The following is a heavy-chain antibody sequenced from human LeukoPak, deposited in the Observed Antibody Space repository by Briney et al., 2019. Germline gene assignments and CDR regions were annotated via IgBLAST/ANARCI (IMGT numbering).Heavy chain of an antibody. J-gene: IGHJ4*01. V-gene: IGHV3-48*03. CDR1: GFTFSSYQ. CDR2: ISSRASTI. Sequence: GGSLRLSCAASGFTFSSYQMNWVRQAPGKGLEWISYISSRASTIYYGDSVKGRFTISRDNAKNSLYLQMKSLRAEDTAVYYCARSDTSGYYHIPTDYWGHGALVTVSS. D-gene: IGHD3-22*01. CDR3: ARSDTSGYYHIPTDY.